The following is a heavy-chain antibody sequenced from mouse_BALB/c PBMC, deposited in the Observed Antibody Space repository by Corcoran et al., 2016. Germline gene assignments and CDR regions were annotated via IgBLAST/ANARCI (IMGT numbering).Heavy chain of an antibody. J-gene: IGHJ1*01. CDR1: GYTFTNYG. D-gene: IGHD1-1*01. Sequence: QIQLVQSGPELKKPGETVKISCKASGYTFTNYGMNWVKQAPGKGLKWMGWINTYTGEPTYADDFKGRFAFSLETSASTAYLQINNLKNEDTATYFCARKYGSSYWYFDVWGAGTMVTVSS. CDR2: INTYTGEP. CDR3: ARKYGSSYWYFDV. V-gene: IGHV9-3-1*01.